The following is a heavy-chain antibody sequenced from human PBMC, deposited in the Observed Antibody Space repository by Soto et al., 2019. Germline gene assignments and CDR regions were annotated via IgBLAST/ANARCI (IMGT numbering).Heavy chain of an antibody. CDR2: ISSSSSYI. Sequence: GGSLRLSCAASGFTFSSYSMNWVRQAPGKGLEWVSSISSSSSYIYYADSVKGRFTISRDNAKNSLYLQMNSLRAEDTAVYYCARDAGDYYGSGEVDIWGQGTMVTVSS. CDR1: GFTFSSYS. V-gene: IGHV3-21*01. D-gene: IGHD3-10*01. CDR3: ARDAGDYYGSGEVDI. J-gene: IGHJ3*02.